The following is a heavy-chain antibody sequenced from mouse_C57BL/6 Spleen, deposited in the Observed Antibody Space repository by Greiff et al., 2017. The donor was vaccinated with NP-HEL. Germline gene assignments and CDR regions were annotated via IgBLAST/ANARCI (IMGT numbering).Heavy chain of an antibody. Sequence: QVQLQQSGPGLVQPSQSLSITCTVSGFSLTSYGVHWVRQSPGKGLEWLGVIWRGGSTDYNAAFMSRLSITKDNSKSQVFFKMNSLQADDTAIYYCAKRRGYDYDWYFDVWGTGTTVTVSS. V-gene: IGHV2-5*01. CDR3: AKRRGYDYDWYFDV. CDR2: IWRGGST. J-gene: IGHJ1*03. CDR1: GFSLTSYG. D-gene: IGHD2-4*01.